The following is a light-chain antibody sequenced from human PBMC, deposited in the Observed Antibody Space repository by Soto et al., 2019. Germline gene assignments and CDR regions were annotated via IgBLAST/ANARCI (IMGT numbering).Light chain of an antibody. CDR2: EVN. CDR1: SSDVGGYNY. CDR3: SSYTSSSTLVV. Sequence: QSALTQPASVSGSPGQSITISCTGTSSDVGGYNYVSWYQQHPGKVPKLMIYEVNNRPSGVSNRFSGSKSGNTASLTISGRQAEDEADYYCSSYTSSSTLVVFGGGTKLTVL. V-gene: IGLV2-14*01. J-gene: IGLJ2*01.